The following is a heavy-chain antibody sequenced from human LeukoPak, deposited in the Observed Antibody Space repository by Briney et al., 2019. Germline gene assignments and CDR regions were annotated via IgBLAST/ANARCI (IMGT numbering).Heavy chain of an antibody. D-gene: IGHD5-18*01. CDR2: ISYDGSNK. CDR3: ARVGRGYSFNVYYFDY. V-gene: IGHV3-30*04. CDR1: GFTFSSYA. J-gene: IGHJ4*02. Sequence: GGSLRLSCAASGFTFSSYAMSWVRQAPGKGLEWVAVISYDGSNKYYADSVKGRFTISRDNSKNTLYLQMNSLRAEDTAVHYCARVGRGYSFNVYYFDYWGQGTLVTVSS.